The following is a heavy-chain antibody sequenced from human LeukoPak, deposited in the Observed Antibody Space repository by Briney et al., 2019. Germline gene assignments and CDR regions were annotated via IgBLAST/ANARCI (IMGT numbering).Heavy chain of an antibody. CDR2: ISAYNGNT. Sequence: ASVKVSCKASGYTFTSYGISWVRRAPRQGLECTRWISAYNGNTNYAQKLTCRVAMTTDTSKSTAYMDLRSLISDDTAIYFCARSDLGTITAGPCNYWGQGTLVAVSS. CDR3: ARSDLGTITAGPCNY. V-gene: IGHV1-18*01. D-gene: IGHD5-24*01. CDR1: GYTFTSYG. J-gene: IGHJ4*02.